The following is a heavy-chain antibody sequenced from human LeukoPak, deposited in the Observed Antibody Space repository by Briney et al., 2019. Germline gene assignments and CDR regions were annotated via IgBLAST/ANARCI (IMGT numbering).Heavy chain of an antibody. CDR2: ISAYNGNT. Sequence: ATVKISCKASGYTFTDYYMHWVRQAPGQGLEWMGWISAYNGNTNYAQKLQGRVTMTTDTSTSTAYMELRSLRFDDTAVYYCARTHSSSWYLADYWGQGTLVTVSS. V-gene: IGHV1-18*04. CDR3: ARTHSSSWYLADY. CDR1: GYTFTDYY. D-gene: IGHD6-13*01. J-gene: IGHJ4*02.